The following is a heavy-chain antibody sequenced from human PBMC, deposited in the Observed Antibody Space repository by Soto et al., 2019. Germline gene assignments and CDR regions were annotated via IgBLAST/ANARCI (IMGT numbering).Heavy chain of an antibody. Sequence: PGGSLRLSCAASGFNVGTNYITLFRQAPGKGLEWVSVIYSGGTTYYADSVKGRFIISRDDFKNTLYLQMNNLRAEDTALYYCARGSGSLYYFHYWGQGTLVTVSS. D-gene: IGHD1-26*01. CDR1: GFNVGTNY. V-gene: IGHV3-53*01. J-gene: IGHJ4*02. CDR3: ARGSGSLYYFHY. CDR2: IYSGGTT.